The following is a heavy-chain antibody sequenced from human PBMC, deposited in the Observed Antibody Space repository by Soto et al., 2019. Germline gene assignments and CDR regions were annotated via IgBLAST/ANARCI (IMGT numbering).Heavy chain of an antibody. CDR1: GFTFSSYT. CDR3: ARHLTTENAFDI. Sequence: QVQLVQSGAEVKKPGSSVKVSCKASGFTFSSYTISWVRQAPGQGLEWMGRIIPILGIANYAQKFQGRVTITADKSTSTAYMELSSLRSEDTAVYYCARHLTTENAFDIWGQGKMVTVSS. D-gene: IGHD4-17*01. V-gene: IGHV1-69*02. CDR2: IIPILGIA. J-gene: IGHJ3*02.